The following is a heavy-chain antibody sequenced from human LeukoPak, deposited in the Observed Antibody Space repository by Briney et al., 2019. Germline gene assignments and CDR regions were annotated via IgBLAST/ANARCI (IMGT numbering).Heavy chain of an antibody. Sequence: PGGSLRLSCAASGFTFSSYGMHWVRQAPGKGLEWVAVIWYDGSNKYYADSVKGRFTISRDNSKNTLYLQMNSLRAEDTAVYYCAKVGDDYDDYMDVWGKGTTVTVSS. CDR3: AKVGDDYDDYMDV. CDR2: IWYDGSNK. D-gene: IGHD5-24*01. CDR1: GFTFSSYG. V-gene: IGHV3-33*06. J-gene: IGHJ6*03.